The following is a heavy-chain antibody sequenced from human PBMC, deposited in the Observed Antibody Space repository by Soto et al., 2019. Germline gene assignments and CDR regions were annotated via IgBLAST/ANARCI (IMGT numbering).Heavy chain of an antibody. CDR1: GFTFRNYG. V-gene: IGHV3-30*02. D-gene: IGHD3-16*01. CDR2: IWYDGSDG. J-gene: IGHJ4*02. CDR3: ATKGGFTSSSDYYFDY. Sequence: PGWSLRLSCAASGFTFRNYGMHWVRQAPGTGLEWVAFIWYDGSDGSYKDSVKGRFTISRDNSKNPLYLHMNSLRPEDTAVYYCATKGGFTSSSDYYFDYWGQGALVTVSS.